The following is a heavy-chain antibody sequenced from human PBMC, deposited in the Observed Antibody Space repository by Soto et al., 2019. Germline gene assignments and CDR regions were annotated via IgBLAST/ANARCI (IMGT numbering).Heavy chain of an antibody. V-gene: IGHV3-48*02. J-gene: IGHJ5*02. Sequence: GGSLRLSSAASGFTFNSYSMNWVRQAPGEGLEWISYISSTSATIYYADSVQGRFTVSRDNARNSLFLQMSGLRDDDTAVYYCARVLRLEEVWFDAWGQGVLVTVSS. CDR1: GFTFNSYS. CDR2: ISSTSATI. CDR3: ARVLRLEEVWFDA. D-gene: IGHD1-1*01.